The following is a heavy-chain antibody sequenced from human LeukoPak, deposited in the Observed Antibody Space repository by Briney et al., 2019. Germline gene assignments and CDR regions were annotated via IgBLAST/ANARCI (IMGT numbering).Heavy chain of an antibody. V-gene: IGHV4-4*09. J-gene: IGHJ4*02. Sequence: PSETLSLTCTVSGGSISSYYWSWIRQPPGKGLEWIGYIYTSGSTNYNPSLKSRVTISVDTSKNQFSLKLSSVTAADTAVYYCARDSGWSFDYWGQGTLVNVSS. CDR3: ARDSGWSFDY. CDR2: IYTSGST. CDR1: GGSISSYY. D-gene: IGHD6-19*01.